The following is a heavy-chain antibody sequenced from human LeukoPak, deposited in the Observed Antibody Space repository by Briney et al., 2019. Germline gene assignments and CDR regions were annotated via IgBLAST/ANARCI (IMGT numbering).Heavy chain of an antibody. V-gene: IGHV3-11*04. CDR2: ISNDGTTI. CDR3: VRTARLSDY. D-gene: IGHD6-6*01. CDR1: GFTFSDHY. Sequence: AGGSLRLSCAASGFTFSDHYMSWIRQAPGKGLEWVSYISNDGTTIKYADSVKGRLTVSRDNATNSLYLQMNSLRVEDTAVYYCVRTARLSDYWGQGTLVTVSS. J-gene: IGHJ4*02.